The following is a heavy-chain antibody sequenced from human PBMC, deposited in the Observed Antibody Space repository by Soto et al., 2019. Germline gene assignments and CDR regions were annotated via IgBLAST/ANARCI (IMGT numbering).Heavy chain of an antibody. D-gene: IGHD3-3*01. J-gene: IGHJ5*02. CDR2: ISYDGSNK. V-gene: IGHV3-30*18. CDR3: AKVQTFGVVMYNWFDP. CDR1: GFTFSSYG. Sequence: QVQLVESGGGVVQPGRSLRLSCAASGFTFSSYGMHWVRQAPGKGLEWVAVISYDGSNKYYADSVKGRFTISRDNCKNTLYLQMNSLRAEDTAVYYCAKVQTFGVVMYNWFDPWGQGTLVIVSS.